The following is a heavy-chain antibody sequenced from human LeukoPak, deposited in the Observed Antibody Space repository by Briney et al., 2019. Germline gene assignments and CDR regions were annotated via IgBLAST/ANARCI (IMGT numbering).Heavy chain of an antibody. V-gene: IGHV3-33*01. Sequence: PGGSLRLSCAASGFTFSTSGMHWVRQAPGKGLEWVAVIWFDGSNKHYGDSVKGRFTISRDNSENTLYLQMNSLRAEDTAVYYCARGGPIYCSGDSCYPGDYWGQGTLVTVSS. CDR2: IWFDGSNK. CDR1: GFTFSTSG. CDR3: ARGGPIYCSGDSCYPGDY. J-gene: IGHJ4*02. D-gene: IGHD2-15*01.